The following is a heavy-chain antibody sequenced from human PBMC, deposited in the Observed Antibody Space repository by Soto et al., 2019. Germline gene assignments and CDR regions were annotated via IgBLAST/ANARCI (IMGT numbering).Heavy chain of an antibody. V-gene: IGHV4-39*07. CDR1: GGSISSSSYY. D-gene: IGHD6-13*01. J-gene: IGHJ4*02. CDR2: IFYSGST. Sequence: ETLSLTCTVSGGSISSSSYYWGWIRQPPGKGLEWIGSIFYSGSTYYNPSLKSRVTISVDKSKNQFSLKLSSVTAADTAVYYCARASGGIAAAGATRHYYFAYWGQGTLVTVSS. CDR3: ARASGGIAAAGATRHYYFAY.